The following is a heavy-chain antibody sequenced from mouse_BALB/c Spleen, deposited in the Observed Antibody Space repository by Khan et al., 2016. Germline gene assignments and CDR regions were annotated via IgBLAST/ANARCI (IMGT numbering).Heavy chain of an antibody. J-gene: IGHJ3*01. CDR3: VRSGDYGTFPY. CDR1: GSSFIAYF. D-gene: IGHD2-4*01. Sequence: EVQLQESGPELVKPGASVKISCKASGSSFIAYFMNWVMQSHGQSLEWIGRISPYNGDTFYNQNFKGKATLTVDKSSTTAHMELRSLASEDSAVYYCVRSGDYGTFPYWGQGTLVTVS. CDR2: ISPYNGDT. V-gene: IGHV1-20*02.